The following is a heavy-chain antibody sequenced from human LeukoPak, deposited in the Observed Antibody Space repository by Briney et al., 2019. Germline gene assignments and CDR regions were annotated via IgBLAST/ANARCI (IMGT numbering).Heavy chain of an antibody. J-gene: IGHJ4*02. D-gene: IGHD2-2*01. CDR2: ISSDGSST. CDR1: GFTFSSYW. Sequence: GGSLRLSCAASGFTFSSYWMHWVRQAPGEGLVWVARISSDGSSTTYADSVKGRFTISRDNAKNTLYLQMNSLRVEDTAVYYCARDLVVTSGYWGQGTLVTVSS. CDR3: ARDLVVTSGY. V-gene: IGHV3-74*03.